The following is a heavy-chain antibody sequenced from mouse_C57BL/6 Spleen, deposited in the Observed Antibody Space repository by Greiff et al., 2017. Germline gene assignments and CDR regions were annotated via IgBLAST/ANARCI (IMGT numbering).Heavy chain of an antibody. CDR2: IYPGGGNT. CDR1: GYSFTSYY. J-gene: IGHJ3*01. CDR3: ARETSYYSPWCAY. V-gene: IGHV1-66*01. D-gene: IGHD2-12*01. Sequence: VQLQQSGPELVKPGASVKISCKASGYSFTSYYIHWVKQRPGQGLEWIGWIYPGGGNTTYNEKFKGKATLTADTSSSTAYMQLSSLTSEDSAVYDCARETSYYSPWCAYWGQGTLVTVSA.